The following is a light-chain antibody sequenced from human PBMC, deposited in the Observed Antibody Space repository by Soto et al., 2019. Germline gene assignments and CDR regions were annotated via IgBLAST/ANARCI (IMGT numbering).Light chain of an antibody. CDR1: QSISSY. J-gene: IGKJ2*01. V-gene: IGKV1-39*01. CDR3: QQSYITPT. CDR2: AAS. Sequence: DIQMTQSPSSLSASVGDRVTITCRASQSISSYLNWYQQKPGKAPKLLIYAASSLQSGVPSRFSGSGSGTDFTLTISRVQAEVFATYYCQQSYITPTFGQGTKLEIK.